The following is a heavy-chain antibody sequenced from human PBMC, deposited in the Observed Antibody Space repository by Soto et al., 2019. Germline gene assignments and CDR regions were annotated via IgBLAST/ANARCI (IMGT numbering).Heavy chain of an antibody. V-gene: IGHV4-39*01. J-gene: IGHJ5*02. Sequence: QLQLQESGPGLVKPSETLSLTCTVSGGSISSSSYYWGWIRQPPGKGLEWIGSIHYSGSTYYNPSLKSRVTISVDTYRNQFSLKLSSVTAADTAVYYCARVIVVVVAATPGLYNWFDPWGQGTLVTVSS. CDR3: ARVIVVVVAATPGLYNWFDP. CDR2: IHYSGST. CDR1: GGSISSSSYY. D-gene: IGHD2-15*01.